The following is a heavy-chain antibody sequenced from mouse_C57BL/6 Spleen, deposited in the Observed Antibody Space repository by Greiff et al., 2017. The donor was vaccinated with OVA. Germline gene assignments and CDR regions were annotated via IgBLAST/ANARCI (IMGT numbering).Heavy chain of an antibody. CDR1: GFTFTDYY. CDR3: ARYVHYFDY. Sequence: EVMLVESGGGLVQPGGSLSLSCAASGFTFTDYYMSWVRQPPGKALEWLGFIRNKANGYTTEYSASVKGRFTISRDNSQSILYLQMHALRSEDSATYYCARYVHYFDYWGQGTTLTVSS. J-gene: IGHJ2*01. CDR2: IRNKANGYTT. V-gene: IGHV7-3*01.